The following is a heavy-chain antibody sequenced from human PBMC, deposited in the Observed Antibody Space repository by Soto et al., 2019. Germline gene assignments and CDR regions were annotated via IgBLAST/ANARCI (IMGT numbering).Heavy chain of an antibody. J-gene: IGHJ4*02. CDR2: ISAHNGNT. D-gene: IGHD1-1*01. Sequence: QVHLVQSGAEVKKPGASVKVSCKGSGYGFTTYGITWVRQAPGQGLEWMAWISAHNGNTNYAQKLQRRVTVTRDTSTSTAYMELGSLRFDDTAVYYCARGRYGDYWGQGALVTVSS. CDR3: ARGRYGDY. CDR1: GYGFTTYG. V-gene: IGHV1-18*01.